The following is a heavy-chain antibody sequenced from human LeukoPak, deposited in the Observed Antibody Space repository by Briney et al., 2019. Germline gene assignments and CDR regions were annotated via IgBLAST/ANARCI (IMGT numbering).Heavy chain of an antibody. D-gene: IGHD6-13*01. CDR1: GFTFSNYG. Sequence: GGSLRLSCAASGFTFSNYGMNWVRQAPGKGLEWVSYISGRTSTIYYADSVKGRFTISRDNAKNSLYLQMASLRAEDTAVYYCGRGTAAGHFDYWGQGTLVTVSS. V-gene: IGHV3-48*04. CDR2: ISGRTSTI. J-gene: IGHJ4*02. CDR3: GRGTAAGHFDY.